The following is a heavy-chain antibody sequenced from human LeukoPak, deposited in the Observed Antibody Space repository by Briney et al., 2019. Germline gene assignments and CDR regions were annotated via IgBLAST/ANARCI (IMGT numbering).Heavy chain of an antibody. CDR3: ASKLLAMMGDYGGTNDY. D-gene: IGHD4-23*01. J-gene: IGHJ4*02. CDR1: GYTFTGYY. Sequence: GASVKVSCKASGYTFTGYYMHWVRQAPGQGLEWMGWMNPNSGATNYVQKFQGRVTMTRDTSISTAYMELSRLRSDDTAVYYCASKLLAMMGDYGGTNDYWGQGTLVTVSS. CDR2: MNPNSGAT. V-gene: IGHV1-2*02.